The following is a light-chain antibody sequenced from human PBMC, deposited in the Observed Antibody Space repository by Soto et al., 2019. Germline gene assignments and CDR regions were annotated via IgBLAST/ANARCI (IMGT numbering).Light chain of an antibody. V-gene: IGKV3-20*01. J-gene: IGKJ1*01. CDR1: QSASTGN. CDR3: QRYGRSPWT. Sequence: EIVLTQSPATQPVSPGERATPSRRATQSASTGNLAWYQQKPGQAPRLLIYGASSGATGIPVRFSGGVSGTEFTLTISRLEPEDFAVYYCQRYGRSPWTFGQGAKV. CDR2: GAS.